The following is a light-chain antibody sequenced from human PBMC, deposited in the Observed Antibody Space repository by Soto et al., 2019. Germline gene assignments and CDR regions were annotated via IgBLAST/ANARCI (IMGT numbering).Light chain of an antibody. CDR3: QQRTNWPPYLT. J-gene: IGKJ4*01. CDR1: QSVRGY. CDR2: DTS. Sequence: EIVLTQSPGTLSLSPGERATLSCRASQSVRGYLAWYQQKPGQGPRLLIYDTSKRATGIPARFSGSGSGTDFTLTISNLEPEDSAVYYCQQRTNWPPYLTFGGGTKVEIK. V-gene: IGKV3-11*01.